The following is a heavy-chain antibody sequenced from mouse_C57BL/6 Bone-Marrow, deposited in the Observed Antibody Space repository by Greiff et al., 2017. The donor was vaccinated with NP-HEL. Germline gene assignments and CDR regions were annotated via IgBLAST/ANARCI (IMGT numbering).Heavy chain of an antibody. CDR3: ASDYYGSREPWYFDV. J-gene: IGHJ1*03. V-gene: IGHV1-81*01. CDR2: IYPRSGNT. CDR1: GYTFTSYG. D-gene: IGHD1-1*01. Sequence: QVQLQQSGAELARPGASVKLSCKASGYTFTSYGISWVKQRTGQGLEWIGEIYPRSGNTYYNEKFKGKATLTADKSSSTAYMELRSLTSEDSAVYYCASDYYGSREPWYFDVWGTGTTVTVSS.